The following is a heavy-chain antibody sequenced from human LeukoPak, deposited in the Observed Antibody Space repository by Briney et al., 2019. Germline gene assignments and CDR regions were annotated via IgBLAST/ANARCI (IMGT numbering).Heavy chain of an antibody. J-gene: IGHJ4*02. Sequence: PGGSLRLSCSAYGFTFSSYAMHWVRQAPGXGLEYVXDISSDGSSTYYADSVKGRFTSASDNSKNTLYLEMSRLRAEDTAVYYCVKGHVGWELGDYCDYWGQGTLVTVSS. CDR2: ISSDGSST. D-gene: IGHD1-26*01. V-gene: IGHV3-64D*09. CDR3: VKGHVGWELGDYCDY. CDR1: GFTFSSYA.